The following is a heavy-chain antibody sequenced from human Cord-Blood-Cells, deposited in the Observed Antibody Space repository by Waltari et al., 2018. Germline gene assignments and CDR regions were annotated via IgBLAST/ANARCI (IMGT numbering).Heavy chain of an antibody. J-gene: IGHJ4*02. CDR3: ARDSYCSSTSCYADY. V-gene: IGHV3-48*02. Sequence: EVQLVESGGGLVQPGGSLRLSCAASGFTFSSYSMNWVRQAPGQGLEWVSYISSSSSTIYYADSVKGRFTISRDNAKNSLYLQMNSLRDEDTAVYYCARDSYCSSTSCYADYWGQGTLVTVSS. D-gene: IGHD2-2*01. CDR1: GFTFSSYS. CDR2: ISSSSSTI.